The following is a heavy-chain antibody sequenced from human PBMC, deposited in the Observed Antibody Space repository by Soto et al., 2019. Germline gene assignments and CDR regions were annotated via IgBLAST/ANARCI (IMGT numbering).Heavy chain of an antibody. D-gene: IGHD3-10*01. J-gene: IGHJ4*02. Sequence: EVQLLESGGGLVHPGGSLRLSCAASGFTFNNYAMTWVRQAPGKGLEWVSAISGGGDTTSYADSVKGRFTVSRDVSKNTLYLPMSSLSAEDTALYYCAKGRGGSGSLTPRVDFWGQGTLVTVSS. CDR2: ISGGGDTT. CDR1: GFTFNNYA. V-gene: IGHV3-23*01. CDR3: AKGRGGSGSLTPRVDF.